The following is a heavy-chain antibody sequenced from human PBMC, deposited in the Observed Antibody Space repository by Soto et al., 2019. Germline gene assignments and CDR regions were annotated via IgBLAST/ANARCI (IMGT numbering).Heavy chain of an antibody. Sequence: GGSLRLSCAASGFAVDNKYMSWVRQAPGKWLEWVSVVYVGGNAYYADAVKGRFTISRLSSKNTVFLQMNSLRPDDSAVYYCASLAVRQTPVEDLDYWGRGTLVTVSS. D-gene: IGHD1-1*01. CDR2: VYVGGNA. CDR1: GFAVDNKY. V-gene: IGHV3-53*04. CDR3: ASLAVRQTPVEDLDY. J-gene: IGHJ4*02.